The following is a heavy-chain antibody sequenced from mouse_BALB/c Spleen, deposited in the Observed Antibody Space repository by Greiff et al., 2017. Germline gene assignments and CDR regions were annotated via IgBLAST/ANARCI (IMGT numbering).Heavy chain of an antibody. CDR2: ISYDGSN. CDR3: ALYYRYDEGFAY. Sequence: EVKLQESGPGLVKPSQSLSLTCSVTGYSITSGYYWNWIRQFPGNKLEWMGYISYDGSNNYNPSLKNRISITRDTSKNQFFLKLNSVTTEDTATYYCALYYRYDEGFAYWGQGTLVTVSA. D-gene: IGHD2-14*01. J-gene: IGHJ3*01. V-gene: IGHV3-6*02. CDR1: GYSITSGYY.